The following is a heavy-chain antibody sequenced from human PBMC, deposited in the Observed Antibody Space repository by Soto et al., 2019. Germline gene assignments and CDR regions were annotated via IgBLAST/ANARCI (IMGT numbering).Heavy chain of an antibody. CDR3: ARDPNSSGYWWFDP. J-gene: IGHJ5*02. CDR1: GFIFGDSC. CDR2: ISSTSSYT. Sequence: QVVESGGGLVKPGGSLRLSCAASGFIFGDSCMSWIRQAPGKGLEWVAYISSTSSYTDYADSVKGRFTISRDNAKNSLYLQMTILSAEDSALYYCARDPNSSGYWWFDPWGQGTLVTVSS. D-gene: IGHD3-22*01. V-gene: IGHV3-11*05.